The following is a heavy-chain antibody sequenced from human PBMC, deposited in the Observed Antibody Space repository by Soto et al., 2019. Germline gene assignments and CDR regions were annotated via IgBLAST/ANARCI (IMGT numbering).Heavy chain of an antibody. V-gene: IGHV1-18*04. CDR2: INSHNGRT. J-gene: IGHJ4*02. Sequence: ASVNVSCKASGYTFTSFPVSWVRQAPGEGLEWMGSINSHNGRTEYAQKFQGRVTMTRDTSTSTVYMELKSLRFDDTAVYYCARERLEPLKNILPYCENWGQGSLVNVSS. CDR1: GYTFTSFP. CDR3: ARERLEPLKNILPYCEN. D-gene: IGHD2-21*01.